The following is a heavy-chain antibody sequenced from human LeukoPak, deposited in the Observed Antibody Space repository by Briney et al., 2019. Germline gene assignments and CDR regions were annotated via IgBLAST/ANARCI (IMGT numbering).Heavy chain of an antibody. V-gene: IGHV4-59*08. Sequence: SETLSLTCTVSGGSISSYYWSWIRQPAGKRLEWIGQIYYSGSTTYNPSLKSRVTISVDTSKNQFSLELSTVTAADTAVYYCARQRPIYYYYGMDVWGQGTTVTVSS. CDR1: GGSISSYY. J-gene: IGHJ6*02. CDR3: ARQRPIYYYYGMDV. CDR2: IYYSGST.